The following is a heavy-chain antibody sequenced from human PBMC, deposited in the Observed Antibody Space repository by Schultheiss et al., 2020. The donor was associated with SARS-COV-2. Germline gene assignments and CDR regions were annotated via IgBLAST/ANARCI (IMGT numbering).Heavy chain of an antibody. CDR2: IYYSGST. D-gene: IGHD3-3*01. Sequence: SETLSLTCAVYGGSFSGYYWSWIRQPPGKGLEWIGYIYYSGSTYYNPSLKSRVTISVDTSKNQFSLKLSSVTAADTAVYYCASPSLGSLITIFGVVDYWGQGTLVTVSS. CDR3: ASPSLGSLITIFGVVDY. J-gene: IGHJ4*02. V-gene: IGHV4-34*01. CDR1: GGSFSGYY.